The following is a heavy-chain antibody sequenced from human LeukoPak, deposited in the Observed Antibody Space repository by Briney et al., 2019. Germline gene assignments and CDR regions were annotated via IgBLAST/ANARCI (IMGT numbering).Heavy chain of an antibody. D-gene: IGHD3-22*01. J-gene: IGHJ6*03. CDR3: ARAGISSSDSSGYYLYYYYMDV. Sequence: ASVKVSCKASGYTFTSYYMHWVRQAPGQGLEWMGIINPSGGSTSYAQKFQGRVTMTRDMSTSTVYMELSSLRSEDTAAYYCARAGISSSDSSGYYLYYYYMDVWGKGTTVTVSS. CDR1: GYTFTSYY. V-gene: IGHV1-46*01. CDR2: INPSGGST.